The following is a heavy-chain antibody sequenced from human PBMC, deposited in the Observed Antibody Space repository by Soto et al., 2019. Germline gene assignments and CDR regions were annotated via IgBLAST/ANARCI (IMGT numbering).Heavy chain of an antibody. CDR1: GYNFNIYG. D-gene: IGHD6-19*01. CDR3: ARDPIAVAGTRGTTYYYGMDV. J-gene: IGHJ6*02. Sequence: SVKVSCKASGYNFNIYGINWVRQATGQGLELMGWISAYNGNTNYAQKLQGRVTMTTDTSTSTAYMELRSLRSDDTAVYYCARDPIAVAGTRGTTYYYGMDVWGQGTTVTVSS. V-gene: IGHV1-18*01. CDR2: ISAYNGNT.